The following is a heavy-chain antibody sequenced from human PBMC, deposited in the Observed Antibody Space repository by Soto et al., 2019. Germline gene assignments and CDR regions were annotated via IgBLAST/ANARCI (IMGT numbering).Heavy chain of an antibody. J-gene: IGHJ5*02. Sequence: EVQLLESGGGLVQPGGSLGLSCAASGFTLKNFAVSWVRQAPGKGMEWVSAIGGSGSSANYADSVKGRFTVSRDDSKSTLYLQMSGLRVDDTALYYCAKDAVAYNGEWDWFDLWGQGTLVTVSS. CDR2: IGGSGSSA. D-gene: IGHD3-10*01. CDR1: GFTLKNFA. CDR3: AKDAVAYNGEWDWFDL. V-gene: IGHV3-23*01.